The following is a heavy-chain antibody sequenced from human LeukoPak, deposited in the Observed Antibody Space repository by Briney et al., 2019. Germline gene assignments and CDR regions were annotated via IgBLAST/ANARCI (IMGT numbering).Heavy chain of an antibody. Sequence: NPSETLSLTCTVSGGSISSYYWGWIRQPPGKGLEWIATIYHSESPYYNPSLKSRVTISVDTSKNQFSLKLRSLTAADTAVYYCARVYTGSSWDYYYYMDVWGKGTTVTVSS. J-gene: IGHJ6*03. V-gene: IGHV4-38-2*02. CDR2: IYHSESP. CDR3: ARVYTGSSWDYYYYMDV. D-gene: IGHD6-13*01. CDR1: GGSISSYY.